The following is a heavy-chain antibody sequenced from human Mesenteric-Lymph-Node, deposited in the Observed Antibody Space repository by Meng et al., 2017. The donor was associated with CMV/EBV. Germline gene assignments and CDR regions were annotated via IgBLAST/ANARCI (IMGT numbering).Heavy chain of an antibody. CDR2: IRSKANNYAT. CDR3: TRHLGGYDYGYYYGMDV. Sequence: GESLKISCAASGFTFSSYWMSWVRQAPGKGLEWVGRIRSKANNYATAYAASVKGRFTISRDDSKNTVYLQMNSLKTEDTAVYYCTRHLGGYDYGYYYGMDVWGQGTTVTVSS. V-gene: IGHV3-73*01. CDR1: GFTFSSYW. D-gene: IGHD5-12*01. J-gene: IGHJ6*02.